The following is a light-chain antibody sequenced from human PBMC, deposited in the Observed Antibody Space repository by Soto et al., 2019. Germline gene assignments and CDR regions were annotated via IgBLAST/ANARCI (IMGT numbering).Light chain of an antibody. J-gene: IGKJ4*01. CDR2: AAS. Sequence: DIQMTQSPSSVSAFVGDRVAITCRASHDIARWLAWYQQQPGKAPRLPIYAASSLQSGVPTRFSGSGSGTDFTLTITNLQPGDSAVYYCQQVKGFPLTFGGGTKVDIK. V-gene: IGKV1-12*01. CDR1: HDIARW. CDR3: QQVKGFPLT.